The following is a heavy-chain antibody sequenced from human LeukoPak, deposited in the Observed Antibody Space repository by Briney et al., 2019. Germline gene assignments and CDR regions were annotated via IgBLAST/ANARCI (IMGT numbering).Heavy chain of an antibody. CDR3: ARDPGRALYYFDY. CDR1: GFTFSSYG. V-gene: IGHV3-30*02. Sequence: GGSLRLSCAASGFTFSSYGMHWVRQAPGKGLEWVAFIRYGGSNKYYADSVKGRFTISRDNAKNSLYLQMNSLRAEDTAVYYCARDPGRALYYFDYWGQGTLVTVSS. CDR2: IRYGGSNK. J-gene: IGHJ4*02.